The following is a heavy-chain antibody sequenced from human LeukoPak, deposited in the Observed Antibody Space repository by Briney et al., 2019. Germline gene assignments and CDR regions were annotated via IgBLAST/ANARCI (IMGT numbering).Heavy chain of an antibody. D-gene: IGHD2-2*01. CDR1: GFTFSSYS. Sequence: GGSLRLSCAASGFTFSSYSMNWVRQAPGKGLEWVSSVSSSSSYIYYADSVKGRFTISRDNAKNSLYLQMNSLRAEDTAVYYCAREEVVPAAMSYYYYGMDVWGQGTTVTVSS. J-gene: IGHJ6*02. V-gene: IGHV3-21*01. CDR3: AREEVVPAAMSYYYYGMDV. CDR2: VSSSSSYI.